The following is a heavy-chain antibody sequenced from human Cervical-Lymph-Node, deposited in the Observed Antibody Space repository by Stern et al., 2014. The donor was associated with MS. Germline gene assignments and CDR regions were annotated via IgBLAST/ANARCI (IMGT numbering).Heavy chain of an antibody. CDR1: GYSFSSYG. Sequence: QMQLVESGSELKKPGASVKVSCKGYGYSFSSYGMNWVRQAPGQGLEWMGWMTTDSGNTAYAQGFTGRFVFSLDTSVNTAYLQINNLKAEDTAVYYCAREPLALDYWGQGTLVTVSS. J-gene: IGHJ4*02. V-gene: IGHV7-4-1*02. CDR2: MTTDSGNT. CDR3: AREPLALDY.